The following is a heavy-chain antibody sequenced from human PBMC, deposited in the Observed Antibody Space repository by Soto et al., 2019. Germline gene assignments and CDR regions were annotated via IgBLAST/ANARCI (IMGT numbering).Heavy chain of an antibody. V-gene: IGHV1-2*02. J-gene: IGHJ4*02. Sequence: QVQLVQSGAEVKKPGASVKVSCKASGYTFTDHFIHWVRQAPGQGLEWMGWINSKNGGTNYPQEFQGRVTMTRDTSITTAHMELSRLRSGDTAIYYCARESIVTGTHHFDYWGQGTQVTVSS. D-gene: IGHD1-7*01. CDR2: INSKNGGT. CDR3: ARESIVTGTHHFDY. CDR1: GYTFTDHF.